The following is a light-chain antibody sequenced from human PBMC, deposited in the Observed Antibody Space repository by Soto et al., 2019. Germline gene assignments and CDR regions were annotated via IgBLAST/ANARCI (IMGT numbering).Light chain of an antibody. J-gene: IGLJ1*01. CDR2: DVS. CDR1: SSDVGGYNY. CDR3: SSYTSSSTLYV. V-gene: IGLV2-14*01. Sequence: QSALTQPASVSGSPGQSITISCTGTSSDVGGYNYVSWYQQHPGKAPKLMIYDVSNRPSGVSTRFSGSRSGNTAYLTISGLQDEDEAVYYCSSYTSSSTLYVFGTGTKLTVL.